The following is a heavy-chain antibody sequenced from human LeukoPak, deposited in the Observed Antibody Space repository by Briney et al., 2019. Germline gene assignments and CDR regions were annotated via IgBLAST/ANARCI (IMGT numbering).Heavy chain of an antibody. D-gene: IGHD6-19*01. V-gene: IGHV4-59*01. CDR2: IYYSGST. CDR1: GGSISSYY. Sequence: SETLSLNCTVSGGSISSYYWSWIRQPPGKGLEWIGYIYYSGSTNYNPSLKSRVTISVDTSKNQFSLKLSSVTAADTAVYYCARASASSGWSFRYYYYYGMDVWGQGTTVTVSS. CDR3: ARASASSGWSFRYYYYYGMDV. J-gene: IGHJ6*02.